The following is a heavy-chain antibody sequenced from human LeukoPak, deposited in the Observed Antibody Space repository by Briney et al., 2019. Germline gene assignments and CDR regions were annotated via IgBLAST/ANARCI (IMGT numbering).Heavy chain of an antibody. CDR1: GYTLTELS. CDR2: FDPEDGET. CDR3: ATVHQGRFLECYFDY. J-gene: IGHJ4*02. D-gene: IGHD3-3*01. V-gene: IGHV1-24*01. Sequence: ASVKVSYKISGYTLTELSMHWVRQAPGKGLEWMGGFDPEDGETIYAQKFQGRVTMTEDTSTDTAYMELSSLRSEDTAVYYCATVHQGRFLECYFDYWGQGTLVTVSS.